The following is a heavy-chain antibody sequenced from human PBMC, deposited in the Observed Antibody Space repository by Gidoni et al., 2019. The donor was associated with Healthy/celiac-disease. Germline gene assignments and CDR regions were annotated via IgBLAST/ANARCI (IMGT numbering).Heavy chain of an antibody. V-gene: IGHV4-39*07. D-gene: IGHD3-22*01. Sequence: QLQLQESGPGLVKPSAPLSLTCTVSGGPLTSSRYYWGWIRQPPGKGLEWIGSIYYSGSTYYNPSLKSRVTISVDTYKNQFSRKLSSVTAADTAVYYCARDIRYDSLTYYFDYWGQGTLVTVSS. CDR1: GGPLTSSRYY. J-gene: IGHJ4*02. CDR3: ARDIRYDSLTYYFDY. CDR2: IYYSGST.